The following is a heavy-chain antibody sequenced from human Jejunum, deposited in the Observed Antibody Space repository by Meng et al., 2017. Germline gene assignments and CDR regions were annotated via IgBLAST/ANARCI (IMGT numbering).Heavy chain of an antibody. J-gene: IGHJ4*02. CDR3: ARRSSGYKAALNLNDY. CDR2: ISGSGTST. CDR1: GFRFKDHY. Sequence: GESLKISCSASGFRFKDHYMTWIRQAPGKGLEWLSYISGSGTSTYYADSVNGRFTISRDNAKNSVFLQMNSLRGDDTAVYYCARRSSGYKAALNLNDYWGQGTLVTVSS. D-gene: IGHD3-22*01. V-gene: IGHV3-11*01.